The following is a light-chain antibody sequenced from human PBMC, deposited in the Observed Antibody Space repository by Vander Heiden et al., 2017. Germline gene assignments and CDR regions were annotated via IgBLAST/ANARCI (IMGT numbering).Light chain of an antibody. V-gene: IGKV3-11*01. Sequence: IVLIQPLAIVSLSPGETATLSGRASQSISSYLAWYQQKPGQAPRLLIYDASKRASGIPARFSGSGSGTDFTLTISSLEPEDFAVYYCQQGFTWPATFGGGARVEIK. CDR2: DAS. CDR1: QSISSY. CDR3: QQGFTWPAT. J-gene: IGKJ4*01.